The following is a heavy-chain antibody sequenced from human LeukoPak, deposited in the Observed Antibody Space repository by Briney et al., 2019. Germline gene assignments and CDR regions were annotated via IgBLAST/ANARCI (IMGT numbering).Heavy chain of an antibody. CDR2: IKSDGKT. CDR1: GFSFSSYW. D-gene: IGHD3-22*01. CDR3: ARAPSEIGGYYPEYFRH. V-gene: IGHV3-74*01. Sequence: GGSLRLSCAASGFSFSSYWMHWVPQAPRKGLVWVSRIKSDGKTNYADSVKGRFTISRDNAKNTVSLQMNSLRAEDTGVYYCARAPSEIGGYYPEYFRHWGQGTLVTVSS. J-gene: IGHJ1*01.